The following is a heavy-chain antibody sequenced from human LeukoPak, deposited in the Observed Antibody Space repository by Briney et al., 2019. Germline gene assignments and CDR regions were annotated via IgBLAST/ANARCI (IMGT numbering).Heavy chain of an antibody. D-gene: IGHD3-3*01. CDR1: GFTFSSYA. J-gene: IGHJ5*02. V-gene: IGHV3-30-3*01. CDR3: ARDRNYDFWSGLRGFVFDP. CDR2: ISYDGSNK. Sequence: PGRSLRLSCAASGFTFSSYAMHWVRQAPGKGLEWVAVISYDGSNKYYADSVKGRFTISRDNSKNTLYLQMNSLRAEDTAVYYCARDRNYDFWSGLRGFVFDPWGQGTLVTVSS.